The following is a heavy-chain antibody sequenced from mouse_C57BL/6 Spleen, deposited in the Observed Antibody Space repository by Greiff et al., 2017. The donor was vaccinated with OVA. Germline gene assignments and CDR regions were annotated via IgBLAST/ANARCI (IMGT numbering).Heavy chain of an antibody. V-gene: IGHV1-63*01. CDR1: GYTFTNYW. D-gene: IGHD4-1*01. Sequence: QVQLQQPGAELVRPGTSVKMSCKASGYTFTNYWIGWAKQRPGHGLEWIGDIYPGGGYTNYNEKFKGKATLTADKSSSTAYMQFSSLTSEDSAIYYCARGILGYFDYWGQGTTLTVSS. CDR3: ARGILGYFDY. CDR2: IYPGGGYT. J-gene: IGHJ2*01.